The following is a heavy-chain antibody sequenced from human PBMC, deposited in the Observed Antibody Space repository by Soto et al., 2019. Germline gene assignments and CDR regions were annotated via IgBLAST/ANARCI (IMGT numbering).Heavy chain of an antibody. Sequence: LRLSCAASGFSFSDSWMDWVRQAPGKGPEWVANIKEDGSEKNYVDSVKGRFTISRDNAKNSLYLQMNSLRAEDTAVYYCASLGRHGWGQGTTVTVSS. D-gene: IGHD3-16*01. J-gene: IGHJ6*02. V-gene: IGHV3-7*01. CDR3: ASLGRHG. CDR2: IKEDGSEK. CDR1: GFSFSDSW.